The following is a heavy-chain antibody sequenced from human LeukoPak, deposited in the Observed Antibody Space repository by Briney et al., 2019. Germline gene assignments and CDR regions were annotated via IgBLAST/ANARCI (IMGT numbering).Heavy chain of an antibody. D-gene: IGHD3-22*01. V-gene: IGHV3-15*01. CDR3: TATTYYYDSSGYYYMDV. J-gene: IGHJ6*03. Sequence: PGGSLRLSCAASGFTFSSYAMHWVRQAPGKGLEWVGRIKSKTDGGTTDYAAPVKGRFTISRDDSKNTLYLQMNSLKTEDTAVYYCTATTYYYDSSGYYYMDVWGKGTTVTVSS. CDR2: IKSKTDGGTT. CDR1: GFTFSSYA.